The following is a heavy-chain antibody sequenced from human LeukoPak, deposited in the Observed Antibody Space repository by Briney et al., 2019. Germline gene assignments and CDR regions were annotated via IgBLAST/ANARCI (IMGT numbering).Heavy chain of an antibody. CDR2: IGTSSNNI. Sequence: GGSLRLSCAASGLTFSRYNMNWVRQAPGKGLEWVSSIGTSSNNIYYTDSVKGRFTISRDNAKNSLYLQVDSLRVEDTAVYFCASGPVGNYALDYWGQETLVTVSS. D-gene: IGHD1-7*01. CDR1: GLTFSRYN. J-gene: IGHJ4*02. CDR3: ASGPVGNYALDY. V-gene: IGHV3-21*01.